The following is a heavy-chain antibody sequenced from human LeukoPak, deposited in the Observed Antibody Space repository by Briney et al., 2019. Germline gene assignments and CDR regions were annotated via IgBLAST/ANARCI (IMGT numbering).Heavy chain of an antibody. CDR1: GYTFTAYY. J-gene: IGHJ5*02. CDR3: ARGFRLSAIEDWFDP. V-gene: IGHV1-2*02. D-gene: IGHD2-2*02. Sequence: EASVKVSCKASGYTFTAYYVHWVRQAPGQGLEWMGWITPNSGGTKYAQTFQGRVTMTRDTSISTAYMELSGLRSDDTAVYYCARGFRLSAIEDWFDPWGQGTLVTVSS. CDR2: ITPNSGGT.